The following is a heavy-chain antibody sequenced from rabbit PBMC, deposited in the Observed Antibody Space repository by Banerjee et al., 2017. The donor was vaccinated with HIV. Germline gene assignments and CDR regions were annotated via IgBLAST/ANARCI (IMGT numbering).Heavy chain of an antibody. CDR3: ARDWAGSGAYTNYFNL. CDR2: IYTGSSGST. J-gene: IGHJ4*01. V-gene: IGHV1S45*01. D-gene: IGHD8-1*01. Sequence: QEQLVESGGGLVQPEGSLTLTCTASGFSFSSAYDMCWVRQAPGKGLEWIACIYTGSSGSTSYASWAKGRFTISKSSSTAVTLQMTSLTAADAATYFCARDWAGSGAYTNYFNLWGPGTLVTVS. CDR1: GFSFSSAYD.